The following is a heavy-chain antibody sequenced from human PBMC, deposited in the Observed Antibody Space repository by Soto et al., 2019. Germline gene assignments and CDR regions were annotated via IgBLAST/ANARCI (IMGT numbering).Heavy chain of an antibody. CDR1: GGTFSSYA. J-gene: IGHJ6*02. D-gene: IGHD2-15*01. CDR3: ARAPVAASYYYYGMDV. V-gene: IGHV1-69*13. CDR2: IIPIFGTA. Sequence: ASVKFSCKGSGGTFSSYAISWVRQAPGQGLEWMGGIIPIFGTANYAQKFQGRVTITADESTSTAYMELSSLRSEDTAVYYCARAPVAASYYYYGMDVWGQGTTVTVSS.